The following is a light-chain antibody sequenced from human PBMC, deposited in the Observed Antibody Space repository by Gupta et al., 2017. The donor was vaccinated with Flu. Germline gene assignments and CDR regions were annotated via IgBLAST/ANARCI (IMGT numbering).Light chain of an antibody. Sequence: DIQMTQSPSSLSASVGDRVTITCRASQGISNCLAWYQQKPGRVPKLLIYAASTLQSGVPSRFSGSGSETDFTLTISSLQPEDVATYCCQKYDDVPYTFGQGTKLEIK. CDR1: QGISNC. J-gene: IGKJ2*01. V-gene: IGKV1-27*01. CDR3: QKYDDVPYT. CDR2: AAS.